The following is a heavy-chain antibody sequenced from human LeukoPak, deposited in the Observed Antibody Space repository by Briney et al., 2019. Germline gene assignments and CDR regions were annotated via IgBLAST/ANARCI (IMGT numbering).Heavy chain of an antibody. CDR2: ISSSSSYI. Sequence: PGGSLRLSCAASGFTFSSYSMNWVRQAPGKGLEWVSSISSSSSYIYYADSVKGRFTISRDNAKNSLYLQMNSLRAEDTALYYCAKPRGLGIVGAHFDYWGQGTLVTVSS. V-gene: IGHV3-21*04. CDR1: GFTFSSYS. D-gene: IGHD1-26*01. CDR3: AKPRGLGIVGAHFDY. J-gene: IGHJ4*02.